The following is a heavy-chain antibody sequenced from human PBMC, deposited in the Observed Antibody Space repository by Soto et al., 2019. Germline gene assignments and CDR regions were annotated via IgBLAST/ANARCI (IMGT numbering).Heavy chain of an antibody. Sequence: QVQLQESGPGLVKPSETLSLTCTVSGGSISSYYWSWIRQPPGKGLEWIGYIYNSGRTNYNPSLKSRVTISVDTSKNQFSLKLSSVNAADTAVYYCARRYGYSFDYWGQGTLVTVSS. D-gene: IGHD1-1*01. CDR2: IYNSGRT. V-gene: IGHV4-59*08. J-gene: IGHJ4*02. CDR1: GGSISSYY. CDR3: ARRYGYSFDY.